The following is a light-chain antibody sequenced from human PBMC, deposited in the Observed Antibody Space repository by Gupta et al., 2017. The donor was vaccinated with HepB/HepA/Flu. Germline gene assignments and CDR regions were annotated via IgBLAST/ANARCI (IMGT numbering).Light chain of an antibody. J-gene: IGLJ2*01. V-gene: IGLV1-44*01. CDR2: SND. CDR1: SSNIGTNT. CDR3: AGWDDTLKGLA. Sequence: QSVLTQPPSASGTPGQRVTISCSGSSSNIGTNTVSWYQQLPGTAPKLLIYSNDQRPSGVPDRFSGSKSGTSASLGISGLQSEDEADYYCAGWDDTLKGLAFGGGTKLTVL.